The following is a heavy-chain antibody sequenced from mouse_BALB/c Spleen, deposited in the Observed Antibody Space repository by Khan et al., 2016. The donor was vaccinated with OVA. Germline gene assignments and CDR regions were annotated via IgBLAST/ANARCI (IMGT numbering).Heavy chain of an antibody. D-gene: IGHD2-10*01. J-gene: IGHJ4*01. Sequence: QVQLQQSGPEVKKPGETVKISCKASGHTFTKFGMNWVKQAPGKGLKWMGWINTYTGEPTYADDFNGRFAFSLETSDSTAYLPINNLKNEDTATYFGARTPYFSYVLDNWGQGTSVTVSS. CDR1: GHTFTKFG. CDR2: INTYTGEP. CDR3: ARTPYFSYVLDN. V-gene: IGHV9-3-1*01.